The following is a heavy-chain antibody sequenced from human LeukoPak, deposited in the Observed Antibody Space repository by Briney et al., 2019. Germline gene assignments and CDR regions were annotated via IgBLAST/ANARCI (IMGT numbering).Heavy chain of an antibody. V-gene: IGHV1-69*13. CDR1: GGTFSSYA. D-gene: IGHD2-2*01. J-gene: IGHJ6*04. Sequence: ASVTVSCKASGGTFSSYAISWVRQAPGQGLEWMGGIIPIFGTANYAQKFQGRVTITADESTSTAYMELSSLRSEDTAVYYCAREAPVGVVVPAAMKKHYYYYGMDVWGKGTTVTVSP. CDR2: IIPIFGTA. CDR3: AREAPVGVVVPAAMKKHYYYYGMDV.